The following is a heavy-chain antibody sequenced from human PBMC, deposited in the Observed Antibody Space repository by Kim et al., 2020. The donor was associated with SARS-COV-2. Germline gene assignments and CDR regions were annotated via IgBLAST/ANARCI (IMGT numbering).Heavy chain of an antibody. CDR2: ISGDGGFT. D-gene: IGHD1-1*01. V-gene: IGHV3-43*02. CDR3: AKGPRGYNYGGPFDY. CDR1: GFTFDGYT. J-gene: IGHJ4*02. Sequence: GGSLRLSCAASGFTFDGYTMNWVRQTPGKGLEWVSLISGDGGFTYYTDSVKGRFTISRDNTNNSLYLQMNRLRTEDTALYYCAKGPRGYNYGGPFDYWDQGTLVTVSS.